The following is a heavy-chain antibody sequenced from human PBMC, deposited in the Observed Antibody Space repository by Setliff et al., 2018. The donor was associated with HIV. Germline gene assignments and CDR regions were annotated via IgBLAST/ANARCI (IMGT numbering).Heavy chain of an antibody. CDR1: GYTFTSYD. Sequence: ASVKVSCKASGYTFTSYDINWVRQATGQGLEWMGWMNPNSGNTGYAQKFQGRVTMTRNTSISTAYMELSSLRSDDTAIYYCSKPFGSDGSRQLDSWGQGTLVTVSS. J-gene: IGHJ4*02. CDR2: MNPNSGNT. V-gene: IGHV1-8*02. D-gene: IGHD2-15*01. CDR3: SKPFGSDGSRQLDS.